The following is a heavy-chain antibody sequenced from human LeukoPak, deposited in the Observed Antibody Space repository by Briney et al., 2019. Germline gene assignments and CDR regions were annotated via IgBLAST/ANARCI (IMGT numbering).Heavy chain of an antibody. Sequence: PSETLSLTCTVSGGSIRSGSHYWAWIRQPPGKGLEWIVSIYYSGSTYYNPSLENRVTISIDTSNTHFSLKLSSLSAADTSVYYCAKRDDSGGNLVDLWGQGTLVTVS. D-gene: IGHD3-22*01. CDR2: IYYSGST. J-gene: IGHJ4*02. CDR1: GGSIRSGSHY. V-gene: IGHV4-39*02. CDR3: AKRDDSGGNLVDL.